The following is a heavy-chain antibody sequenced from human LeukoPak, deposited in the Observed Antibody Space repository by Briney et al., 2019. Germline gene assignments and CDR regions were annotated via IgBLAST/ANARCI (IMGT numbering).Heavy chain of an antibody. CDR2: ISSSGSTI. V-gene: IGHV3-11*04. Sequence: GGSLRLSCAASGFTFSDYYMSWIRQAPGKGLEWVSYISSSGSTIYYADSVKGRFTISRDNAKNSLYLQMNSLRAEDTAVYYCARGPRAGDSGSYLEGYWGQGTLVTVSS. CDR1: GFTFSDYY. J-gene: IGHJ4*02. D-gene: IGHD1-26*01. CDR3: ARGPRAGDSGSYLEGY.